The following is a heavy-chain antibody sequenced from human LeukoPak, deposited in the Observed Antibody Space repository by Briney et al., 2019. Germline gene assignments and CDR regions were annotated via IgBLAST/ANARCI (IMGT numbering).Heavy chain of an antibody. CDR3: ARGPEMATSFDY. CDR2: INHSGST. D-gene: IGHD5-24*01. Sequence: SETLSLTCAVCGGSFSGYYWSWIRQPPGKGLEWIGEINHSGSTNYNPSLKSRVTISVDTSKNQFSLKLSSVTAADTAVYYCARGPEMATSFDYWGQGTLVTVSS. V-gene: IGHV4-34*01. CDR1: GGSFSGYY. J-gene: IGHJ4*02.